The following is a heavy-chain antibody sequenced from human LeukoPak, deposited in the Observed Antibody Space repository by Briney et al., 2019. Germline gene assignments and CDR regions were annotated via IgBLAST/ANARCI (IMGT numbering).Heavy chain of an antibody. J-gene: IGHJ4*02. D-gene: IGHD6-19*01. CDR2: IIPILGIA. CDR3: ARVDSSGWPDY. CDR1: GYTFTGYY. V-gene: IGHV1-69*04. Sequence: SVKVSCKASGYTFTGYYMHWVRQAPGQGLEWMGRIIPILGIANYAQKFQGRVTITADKSTSTAYMELSSLRSEDTAVYYCARVDSSGWPDYWGQGTLVTVSS.